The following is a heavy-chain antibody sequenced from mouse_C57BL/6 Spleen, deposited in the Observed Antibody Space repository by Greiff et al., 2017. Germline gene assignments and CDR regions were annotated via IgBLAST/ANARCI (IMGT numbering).Heavy chain of an antibody. J-gene: IGHJ4*01. CDR3: ARREAGSAMDY. CDR1: GYTFTSYG. CDR2: IYPRSGNT. V-gene: IGHV1-81*01. Sequence: VQLKESGAELARPGASVKLSCKASGYTFTSYGISWVKQRTGQGLEWIGEIYPRSGNTYYNEKFKGKATLTADKSSSTAYMELRSLTSEDSAVYFCARREAGSAMDYWGQGTSVTVSS. D-gene: IGHD4-1*01.